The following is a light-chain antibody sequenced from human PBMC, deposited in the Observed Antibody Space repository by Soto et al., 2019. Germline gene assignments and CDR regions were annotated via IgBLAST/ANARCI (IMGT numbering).Light chain of an antibody. CDR1: SSDVGGYNH. Sequence: QSVLTQPASVSGSPGQSITISSTGTSSDVGGYNHVSWYQIHPGKAPKLIIYEVTSRPSGVSYRFSGSKSGNSASLTISGLQAEDEADYYCSSYASSSSYVFGGGTKSPS. CDR2: EVT. V-gene: IGLV2-14*01. CDR3: SSYASSSSYV. J-gene: IGLJ1*01.